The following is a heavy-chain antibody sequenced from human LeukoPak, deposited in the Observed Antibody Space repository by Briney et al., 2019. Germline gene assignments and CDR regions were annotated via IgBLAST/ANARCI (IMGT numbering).Heavy chain of an antibody. Sequence: GGSLRLSCAASGFTFSNYAMSRVRQAPGKGLEWVLAISGSGGSTYYADSVKGRFTISRDNSKNTLYLQMNSLRAEDTAVYYCAKDGENSYGYEFDYRGQGTLVTVSS. CDR2: ISGSGGST. CDR1: GFTFSNYA. D-gene: IGHD5-18*01. CDR3: AKDGENSYGYEFDY. J-gene: IGHJ4*02. V-gene: IGHV3-23*01.